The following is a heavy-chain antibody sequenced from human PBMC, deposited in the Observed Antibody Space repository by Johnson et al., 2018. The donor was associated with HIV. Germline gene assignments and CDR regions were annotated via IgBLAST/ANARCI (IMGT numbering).Heavy chain of an antibody. D-gene: IGHD3-16*02. CDR2: ITYGGNKQ. CDR1: GFTFSSYA. J-gene: IGHJ3*01. V-gene: IGHV3-30-3*01. Sequence: QVQLVESGGGVVQPGRSLRLSCAASGFTFSSYAMHWVRQPPGNGLEWVAVITYGGNKQYYVDSVEGRFTISRDNSKDTLYLQMNNLTTEDTAVYSCARDFGLGELSYETVDAFDFWGPGTLVTVSS. CDR3: ARDFGLGELSYETVDAFDF.